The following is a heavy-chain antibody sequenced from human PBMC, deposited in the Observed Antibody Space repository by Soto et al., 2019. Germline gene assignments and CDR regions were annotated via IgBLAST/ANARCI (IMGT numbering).Heavy chain of an antibody. J-gene: IGHJ4*02. Sequence: LRLSCTDSGFSFNTYVMDWVRQAPGKGLEWVARILYDGSKEYYADPVKGRFTISRDNSKNTLYLQMDRLRVEDTAVYFCAKGLALMADHWGQGTPVTVSS. CDR3: AKGLALMADH. D-gene: IGHD2-21*01. V-gene: IGHV3-30*18. CDR1: GFSFNTYV. CDR2: ILYDGSKE.